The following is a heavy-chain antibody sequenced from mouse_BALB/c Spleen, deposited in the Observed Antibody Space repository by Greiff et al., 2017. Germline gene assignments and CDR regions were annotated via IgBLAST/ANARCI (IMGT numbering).Heavy chain of an antibody. J-gene: IGHJ2*01. CDR2: INPYNGDT. CDR1: GYSFTGYF. V-gene: IGHV1-37*01. Sequence: EVKLMESGPELVKPGASVKISCKASGYSFTGYFMNWVKQSHGKSLEWIGRINPYNGDTFYNQKFKGKATLTVDKSSSTAHMELLSLTSEDSAVYYCGRSDYYGSSYFDYWGQGTTLTVSS. CDR3: GRSDYYGSSYFDY. D-gene: IGHD1-1*01.